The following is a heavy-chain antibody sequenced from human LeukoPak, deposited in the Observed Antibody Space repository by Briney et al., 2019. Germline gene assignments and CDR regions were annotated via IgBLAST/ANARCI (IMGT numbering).Heavy chain of an antibody. D-gene: IGHD2-15*01. Sequence: PGGSLRLSCAASGFSFNIFDMYWVRQSPGKGLEYVSSITANGLGTYYASSVKGRFTISRDNSQNTVFLQMGSLRSEDMAVYYCARARGYCNGGSCYYFDYWGQGTLVTVSS. CDR1: GFSFNIFD. CDR3: ARARGYCNGGSCYYFDY. CDR2: ITANGLGT. V-gene: IGHV3-64*01. J-gene: IGHJ4*02.